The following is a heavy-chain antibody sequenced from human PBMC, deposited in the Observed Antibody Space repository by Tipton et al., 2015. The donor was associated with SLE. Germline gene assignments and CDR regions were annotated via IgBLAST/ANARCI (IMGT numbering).Heavy chain of an antibody. CDR3: ARASGSWYFDL. J-gene: IGHJ2*01. Sequence: TLSLTCAVYGGSFSGYYWSWIRQPPGKGLEWIGEINHSGSTNYNPSLKSRVTISVDTSKKQFSLKLSPVTAADTAVYYCARASGSWYFDLWGRGTLVTVSP. CDR2: INHSGST. CDR1: GGSFSGYY. V-gene: IGHV4-34*01.